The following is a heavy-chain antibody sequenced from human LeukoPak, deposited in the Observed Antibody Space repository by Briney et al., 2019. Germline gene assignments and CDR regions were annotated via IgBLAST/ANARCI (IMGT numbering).Heavy chain of an antibody. J-gene: IGHJ4*02. Sequence: KPSETLSLTCTVFCGSISSFYWSWIRPPPGKGLEWCGYIYYSGSTNYNPSLKSRVTISVDTSKNQFSLKLSSVTAADTAVYYCASTPGDLTGYYQWHFDYWGQGTLVTVSS. V-gene: IGHV4-59*01. CDR1: CGSISSFY. CDR3: ASTPGDLTGYYQWHFDY. CDR2: IYYSGST. D-gene: IGHD3-9*01.